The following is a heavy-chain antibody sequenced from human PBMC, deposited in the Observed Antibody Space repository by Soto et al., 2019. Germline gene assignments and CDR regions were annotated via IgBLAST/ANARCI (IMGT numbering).Heavy chain of an antibody. V-gene: IGHV3-23*01. J-gene: IGHJ4*02. CDR3: AKEAGYSYGSDY. CDR2: ISGSGGST. D-gene: IGHD5-18*01. CDR1: GVTFSGYA. Sequence: GGSMRLSCAASGVTFSGYAMSGVRQAPGKGLEWVSAISGSGGSTYYADSVKGRFTISRDNSKNTLYLQMNSLRAEDTAVYYCAKEAGYSYGSDYWGQGTLVTVPQ.